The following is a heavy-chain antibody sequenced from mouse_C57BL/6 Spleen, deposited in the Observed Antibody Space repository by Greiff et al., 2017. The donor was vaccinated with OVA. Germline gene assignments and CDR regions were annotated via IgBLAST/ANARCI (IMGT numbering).Heavy chain of an antibody. CDR2: INPNNGGT. V-gene: IGHV1-22*01. D-gene: IGHD3-2*02. J-gene: IGHJ3*01. CDR3: AREGGSSGYEAWFDY. CDR1: GYTFTDYN. Sequence: EVQLQQSGPELVKPGASVKMSCKASGYTFTDYNMHWVKQSHGKSLEWIGYINPNNGGTSYNQKFKGKATLTVNKSSSTAYMELRSLTSEDSAVYHCAREGGSSGYEAWFDYWGQGTLVTVSA.